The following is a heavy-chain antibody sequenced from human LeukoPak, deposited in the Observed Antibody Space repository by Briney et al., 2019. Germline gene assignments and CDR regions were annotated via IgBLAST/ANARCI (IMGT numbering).Heavy chain of an antibody. Sequence: GGSLRLSCAASGFTFSSYSMNWVRQAPGKGLEWVSYISSRENTIYYADSAKGRFTISRDSAKNSLYLQMNSLRADDTAAYYCARVPRYGSGSYYSLDHWGQGTLVTVSS. J-gene: IGHJ4*02. V-gene: IGHV3-48*04. CDR3: ARVPRYGSGSYYSLDH. CDR1: GFTFSSYS. CDR2: ISSRENTI. D-gene: IGHD3-10*01.